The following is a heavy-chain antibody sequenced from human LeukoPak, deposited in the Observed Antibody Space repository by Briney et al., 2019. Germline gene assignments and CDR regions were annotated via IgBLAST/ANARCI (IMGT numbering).Heavy chain of an antibody. J-gene: IGHJ4*02. Sequence: ASVKVSCKPPGYTFTGYYLHWGRQAPGQGLEWMGWINPNTGATIYAEKFQGRVTMTRDTSIDTVYMEMRSLRSDDTAVYYCARDRVGSGWPRPWYFEFWGQGTLITVSS. CDR2: INPNTGAT. D-gene: IGHD6-19*01. V-gene: IGHV1-2*02. CDR3: ARDRVGSGWPRPWYFEF. CDR1: GYTFTGYY.